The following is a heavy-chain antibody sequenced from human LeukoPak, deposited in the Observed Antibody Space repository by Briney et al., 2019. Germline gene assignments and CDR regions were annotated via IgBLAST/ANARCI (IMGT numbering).Heavy chain of an antibody. V-gene: IGHV4-39*07. J-gene: IGHJ5*02. CDR1: GGSVSRSPYY. Sequence: SETLSLTCTVSGGSVSRSPYYWGWIRQPPGKGLEWIGNIYYSGSTYYNPSLKSRVTISVDTSKNQFSLKLSSVTAADTAVYYCARAPVVPAAISPWFDPWGQGTLVTVSS. CDR3: ARAPVVPAAISPWFDP. CDR2: IYYSGST. D-gene: IGHD2-2*02.